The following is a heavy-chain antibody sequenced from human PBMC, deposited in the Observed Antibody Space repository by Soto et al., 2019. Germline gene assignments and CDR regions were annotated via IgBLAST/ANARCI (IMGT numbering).Heavy chain of an antibody. CDR1: GGSISSGGYY. Sequence: SETLSLTCTVSGGSISSGGYYWSWIRQHPGKGLEWIGYIYYSGSTYYNPSLKSRVTIPVDTSKNQFSLKLSSVTAADTAVYYCARDSTVTTDNYWYFDLWGRGTLVTVSS. J-gene: IGHJ2*01. D-gene: IGHD4-17*01. V-gene: IGHV4-31*03. CDR2: IYYSGST. CDR3: ARDSTVTTDNYWYFDL.